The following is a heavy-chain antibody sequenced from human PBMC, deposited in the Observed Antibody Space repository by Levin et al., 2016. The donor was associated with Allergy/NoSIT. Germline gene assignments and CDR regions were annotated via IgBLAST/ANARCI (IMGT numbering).Heavy chain of an antibody. Sequence: SETLSLTCTVSGGSFSGYYWSWIRQPPGKGLEWIGEINHSGSTNYNPSLKSRVTISVDTSKNQFSLKLSSVTAADTAVYYCARGLSCSSTSCYGRGRHWFDPWGQGTLVTVSS. CDR1: GGSFSGYY. D-gene: IGHD2-2*01. CDR2: INHSGST. V-gene: IGHV4-34*01. CDR3: ARGLSCSSTSCYGRGRHWFDP. J-gene: IGHJ5*02.